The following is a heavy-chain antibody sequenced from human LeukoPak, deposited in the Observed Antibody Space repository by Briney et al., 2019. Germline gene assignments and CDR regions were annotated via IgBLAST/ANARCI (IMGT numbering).Heavy chain of an antibody. CDR2: IYTSGST. Sequence: SETLSLTCTVSGGSISSYYWSWIRQPAGKGLEWIGRIYTSGSTNYNPSLKSRVTMSVDTSKNQSSLKLSSFPVAETAGYNCAIAGNWGQGTLVPVSS. CDR3: AIAGN. V-gene: IGHV4-4*07. J-gene: IGHJ4*01. CDR1: GGSISSYY.